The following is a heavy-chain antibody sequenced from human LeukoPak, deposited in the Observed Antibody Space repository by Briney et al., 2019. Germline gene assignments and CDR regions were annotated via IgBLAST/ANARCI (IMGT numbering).Heavy chain of an antibody. D-gene: IGHD3-3*01. CDR1: GGSFSGYY. Sequence: SETLSLTCAVYGGSFSGYYGSWIRQPPGKGLEWIGEINDSGSTNYNPSLKSRVTISVDTSKNQFSLKLSSVTAADTAVYYCARELVDYDFWSGYYPKYYFDYWGQGTLVTVSS. J-gene: IGHJ4*02. CDR2: INDSGST. V-gene: IGHV4-34*01. CDR3: ARELVDYDFWSGYYPKYYFDY.